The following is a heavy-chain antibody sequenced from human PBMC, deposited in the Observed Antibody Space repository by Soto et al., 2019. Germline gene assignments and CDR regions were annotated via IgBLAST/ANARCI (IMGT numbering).Heavy chain of an antibody. CDR3: ATCGSSGYYGSGSYSRFDP. V-gene: IGHV4-34*01. CDR2: INHSGST. J-gene: IGHJ5*02. CDR1: GGSFSGYY. Sequence: SETLSLTCAVYGGSFSGYYWSCTRQPPGKGLEWIGEINHSGSTNYNPSLKSRVTISVDTSKNQFSLKLSSVTAADTAVYYCATCGSSGYYGSGSYSRFDPWGQGTLVTVS. D-gene: IGHD3-10*01.